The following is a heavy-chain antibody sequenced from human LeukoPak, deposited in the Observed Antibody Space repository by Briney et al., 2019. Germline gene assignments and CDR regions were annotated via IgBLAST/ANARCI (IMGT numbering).Heavy chain of an antibody. J-gene: IGHJ4*02. CDR2: IYYSGST. CDR1: GGSISSSSYY. Sequence: SETLSLTCTVSGGSISSSSYYWGWIRQPPGKGLEWIGSIYYSGSTYYNPSLKSRVTISVDTSKNQFSLKLSSVTAADTAVYYCARRAHRSPGDYWGQGTLVTVSS. V-gene: IGHV4-39*01. CDR3: ARRAHRSPGDY.